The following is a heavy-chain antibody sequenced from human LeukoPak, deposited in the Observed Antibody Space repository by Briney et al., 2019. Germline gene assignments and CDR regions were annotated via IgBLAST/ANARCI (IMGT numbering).Heavy chain of an antibody. CDR2: LNHYGGDK. V-gene: IGHV3-7*03. J-gene: IGHJ5*02. D-gene: IGHD6-13*01. CDR1: GFTFTTYW. Sequence: GGSLRLSCATSGFTFTTYWMSWVRQASGKGLEWVATLNHYGGDKYYVDSVKGRFTISRDNAKKSVYLQMNSLRAEDTAVYYCARGTYSGTWANWFDPWGQGTLVTVSS. CDR3: ARGTYSGTWANWFDP.